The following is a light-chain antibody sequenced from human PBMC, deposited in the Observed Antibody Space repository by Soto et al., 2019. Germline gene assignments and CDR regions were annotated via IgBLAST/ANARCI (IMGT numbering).Light chain of an antibody. Sequence: DIQMTQSPSTLSASVGDRVTITCRASQSISSWLAWYQQKPGKAPKPLIYDASSLESGVPSRFSGSGSGTEFTLTISSMQPDDFATYYCQQYNSYSSTFGQGAKVDI. J-gene: IGKJ1*01. CDR2: DAS. CDR3: QQYNSYSST. CDR1: QSISSW. V-gene: IGKV1-5*01.